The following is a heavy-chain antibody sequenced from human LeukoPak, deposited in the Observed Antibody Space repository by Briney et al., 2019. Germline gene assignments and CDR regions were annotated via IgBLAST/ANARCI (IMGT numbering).Heavy chain of an antibody. CDR3: AKVEVAYCGGDCYSLVDY. Sequence: PGRSLRLSCAASGFTFGNYGMHWVRQAPGKGLEWVAVISYGGSSKYYADSVKGRFTISRDNSRSTLYLQMNSVRAEDTAVYYCAKVEVAYCGGDCYSLVDYWGQGTLVTVSS. CDR1: GFTFGNYG. J-gene: IGHJ4*02. D-gene: IGHD2-21*02. V-gene: IGHV3-30*18. CDR2: ISYGGSSK.